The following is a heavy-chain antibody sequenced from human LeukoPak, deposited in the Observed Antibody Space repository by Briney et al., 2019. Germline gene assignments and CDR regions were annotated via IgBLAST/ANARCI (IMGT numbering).Heavy chain of an antibody. CDR3: AREYYYDSSGSVDY. J-gene: IGHJ4*02. CDR1: GGTFCSYA. Sequence: GASVKVSCKASGGTFCSYAISWVRQAPGQGLERMGGIIPIFGTANYAQKFQGRVTITADESTSTAYMELSSLRSDDTAVYYCAREYYYDSSGSVDYWGQGTLVTVSS. D-gene: IGHD3-22*01. CDR2: IIPIFGTA. V-gene: IGHV1-69*13.